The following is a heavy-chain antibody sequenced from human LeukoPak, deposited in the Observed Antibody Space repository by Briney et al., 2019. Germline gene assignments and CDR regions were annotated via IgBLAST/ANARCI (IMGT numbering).Heavy chain of an antibody. CDR3: ARDNPGYSSSWYLGIFDY. CDR2: ISYDGSNK. CDR1: GFTFSSYA. V-gene: IGHV3-30-3*01. J-gene: IGHJ4*02. D-gene: IGHD6-13*01. Sequence: GGSLRLPCAASGFTFSSYAMHWVRQAPGKGLEWVAVISYDGSNKYYADSVKGRFTISRDNSKNTLYLQMNGLRAEDTAVYYCARDNPGYSSSWYLGIFDYWGQGTLVTVSS.